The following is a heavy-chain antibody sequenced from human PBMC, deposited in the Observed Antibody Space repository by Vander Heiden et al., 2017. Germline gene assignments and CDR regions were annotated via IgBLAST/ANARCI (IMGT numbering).Heavy chain of an antibody. V-gene: IGHV3-30-3*01. Sequence: QVQLVESGGGVVQPGRSLRLSCAGSGFSFSTYAIHWFRQSPDRGLEWVAVVAYDGISKYYAASVRGRFTISRDNSENKLYLEVNGLGPEDSALYYCAREPRQTVGVPTYYFDFWGQGTLVTVSS. CDR2: VAYDGISK. J-gene: IGHJ4*02. D-gene: IGHD4-4*01. CDR3: AREPRQTVGVPTYYFDF. CDR1: GFSFSTYA.